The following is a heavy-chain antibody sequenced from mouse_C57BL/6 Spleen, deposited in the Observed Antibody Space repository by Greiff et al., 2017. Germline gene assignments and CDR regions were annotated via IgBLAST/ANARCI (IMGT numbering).Heavy chain of an antibody. CDR3: ARRREYFDV. J-gene: IGHJ1*03. V-gene: IGHV5-17*01. CDR2: ISSGSSTI. Sequence: EVKLVESGGGLVKPGGSLKLSCAASGFTFSDYGMHWVRQAPEKGLEWVAYISSGSSTIYYADTVKGRFTIARDNAKNTLFLQMTSLRSEDTAMDYCARRREYFDVWGTGTTVTVSS. CDR1: GFTFSDYG.